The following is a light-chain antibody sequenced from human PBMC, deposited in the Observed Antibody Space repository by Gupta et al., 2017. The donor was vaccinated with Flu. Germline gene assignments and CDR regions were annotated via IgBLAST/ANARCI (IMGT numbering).Light chain of an antibody. CDR3: QQYNNWPLTWT. V-gene: IGKV3-15*01. CDR1: QTISSN. J-gene: IGKJ1*01. Sequence: EIVMTQSPATLSVSPGERAIVSCRVSQTISSNLAWYQYKPGQAPRLLIYAVSSRATGIPARFSGSGSGTEFTLNITSLQSEDCAVYYCQQYNNWPLTWTFGQGTKVEIK. CDR2: AVS.